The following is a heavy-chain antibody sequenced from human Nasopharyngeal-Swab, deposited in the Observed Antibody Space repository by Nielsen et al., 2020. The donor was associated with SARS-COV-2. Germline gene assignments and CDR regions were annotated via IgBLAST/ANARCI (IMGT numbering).Heavy chain of an antibody. Sequence: GESLKISCAASGFTFSDYYMSWIRQAPGKGLEWVSYISSSSSSTNYADSVKGRFTISRDNAKNSLYLQMNSLRADDTAVYYCARGSIRGIIISDFHYWGQGTLVTVSS. D-gene: IGHD3-10*01. CDR3: ARGSIRGIIISDFHY. J-gene: IGHJ4*02. CDR1: GFTFSDYY. V-gene: IGHV3-11*05. CDR2: ISSSSSST.